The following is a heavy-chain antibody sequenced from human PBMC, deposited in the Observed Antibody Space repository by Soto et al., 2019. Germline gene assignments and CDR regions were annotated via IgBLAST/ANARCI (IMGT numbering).Heavy chain of an antibody. J-gene: IGHJ5*02. Sequence: QVKLHESGPGLVRSSETLSLTCTVSGGSISSYYWSWIRQPPGKGLEWIGYINYSGSVNYSPSLKSRLTISVDTSKNQFSLKLSSVTAADTAVYYCARTPPTDTSSWFDPWGQGTLVTVSS. CDR3: ARTPPTDTSSWFDP. V-gene: IGHV4-59*01. CDR2: INYSGSV. D-gene: IGHD1-1*01. CDR1: GGSISSYY.